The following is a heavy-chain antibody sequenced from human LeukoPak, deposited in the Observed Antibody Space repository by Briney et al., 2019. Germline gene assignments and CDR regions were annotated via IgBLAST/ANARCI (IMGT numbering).Heavy chain of an antibody. CDR2: IYSGGST. J-gene: IGHJ4*02. V-gene: IGHV3-66*01. CDR1: GITVSSNY. D-gene: IGHD3-16*01. CDR3: ARAVGACYFDY. Sequence: TGGSLRLSCAGTGITVSSNYMSWVRQAPGKGLEWVSVIYSGGSTYYAGSVKGRFTISRDNSKNTLYLQMNSLRAEDRAVYYWARAVGACYFDYWGQGTLVTVSS.